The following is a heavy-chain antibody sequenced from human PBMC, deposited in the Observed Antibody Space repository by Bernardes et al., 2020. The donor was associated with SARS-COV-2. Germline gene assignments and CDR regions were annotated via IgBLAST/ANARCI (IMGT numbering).Heavy chain of an antibody. CDR1: GFTFSSYA. Sequence: GGSLRLSCAASGFTFSSYAMSWVRQAPGKGLEWVSAISGSGGSTYYADSVKGRFTISRDNSKNTLYLQMNSLRAEDTAVYYCAKDVYYYDSSDFYYYYGMDVWGQGTTVTVSS. J-gene: IGHJ6*02. CDR2: ISGSGGST. D-gene: IGHD3-22*01. V-gene: IGHV3-23*01. CDR3: AKDVYYYDSSDFYYYYGMDV.